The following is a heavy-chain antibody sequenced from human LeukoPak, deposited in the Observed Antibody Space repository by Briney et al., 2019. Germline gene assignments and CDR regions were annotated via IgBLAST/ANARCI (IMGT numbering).Heavy chain of an antibody. CDR3: ARGAGYSREVNFYHYMDV. Sequence: SETLSLTCTVSGYSISSGYYWGWIRQPPGKGLEWIGSIYHSGSTYYNPSLKSRVTISVDTSKNQFSLKPSSVTAADTAVYYCARGAGYSREVNFYHYMDVWGKGTTVTVSS. J-gene: IGHJ6*03. CDR1: GYSISSGYY. D-gene: IGHD1-26*01. V-gene: IGHV4-38-2*02. CDR2: IYHSGST.